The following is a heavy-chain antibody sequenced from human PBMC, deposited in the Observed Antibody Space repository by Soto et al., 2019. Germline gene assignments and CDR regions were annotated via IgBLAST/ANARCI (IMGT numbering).Heavy chain of an antibody. J-gene: IGHJ5*02. CDR2: IKQDGSEK. CDR3: ARNHYCSSTSCYRGNWFDP. Sequence: GVLRLSCAASGFTFSSYWMSWVRQAPGKGLEWVANIKQDGSEKYYVDSVKGRFTISRDNAKNSLYLQMNSLRAEDTAVYYCARNHYCSSTSCYRGNWFDPWGQGTLVTVSS. V-gene: IGHV3-7*01. CDR1: GFTFSSYW. D-gene: IGHD2-2*01.